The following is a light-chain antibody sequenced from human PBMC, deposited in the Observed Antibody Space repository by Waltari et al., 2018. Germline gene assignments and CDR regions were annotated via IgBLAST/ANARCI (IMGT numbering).Light chain of an antibody. V-gene: IGKV1-39*01. J-gene: IGKJ3*01. CDR1: QSISTY. CDR3: QQSYSNPFT. Sequence: DIQMTQSPSSLSASVGDRVTITCRASQSISTYLNWYQQKPGKAPKLLIYTASSLQSGVPSRFSGSGSGTDFTLTISSLLPEDFATYYCQQSYSNPFTFGPGTKVDIK. CDR2: TAS.